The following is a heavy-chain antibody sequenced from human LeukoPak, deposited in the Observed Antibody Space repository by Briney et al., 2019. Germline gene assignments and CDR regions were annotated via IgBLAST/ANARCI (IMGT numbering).Heavy chain of an antibody. CDR2: IRFDGSNK. J-gene: IGHJ4*02. CDR1: GFTFSSFW. D-gene: IGHD2-15*01. CDR3: AKGGYCSRGSCYSGYFDL. V-gene: IGHV3-30*02. Sequence: GGSLRLSCAAPGFTFSSFWMHWVRQAPGKGLDWVAFIRFDGSNKYYADSVKGRFTISRDNSKNTLYLQMNSLRPEDTAVYYCAKGGYCSRGSCYSGYFDLWGQGTQVTVSS.